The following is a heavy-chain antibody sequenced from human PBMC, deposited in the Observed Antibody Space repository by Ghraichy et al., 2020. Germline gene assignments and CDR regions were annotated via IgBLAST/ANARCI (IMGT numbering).Heavy chain of an antibody. CDR3: ARGSYLRSDAFDI. J-gene: IGHJ3*02. CDR1: GGNLNSYP. D-gene: IGHD3-10*01. CDR2: ITPMFAPA. Sequence: SVKVSCKASGGNLNSYPLIWVRLAPGRGLEWMGVITPMFAPATYAQKFQGRVTITADESTTTAFMELSNLRSEDTAVYYCARGSYLRSDAFDIWGQGTTVTVSS. V-gene: IGHV1-69*13.